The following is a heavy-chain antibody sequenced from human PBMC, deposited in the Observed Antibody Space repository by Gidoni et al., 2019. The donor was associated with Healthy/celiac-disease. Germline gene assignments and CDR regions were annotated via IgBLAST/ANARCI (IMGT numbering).Heavy chain of an antibody. CDR2: ISGSGGST. D-gene: IGHD2-15*01. CDR1: GFTFSSYA. J-gene: IGHJ4*02. V-gene: IGHV3-23*01. CDR3: AKWLRAGYCSGGSCYSTTLLFDY. Sequence: EVQLLESGGGLVQPGGSLRLSCAASGFTFSSYAMSWVRQAPGKGLEWVSAISGSGGSTYYADSVKGRFTISRDNSKNTLYLQMNSLRAEDTAVYYCAKWLRAGYCSGGSCYSTTLLFDYWGQGTLVTVSS.